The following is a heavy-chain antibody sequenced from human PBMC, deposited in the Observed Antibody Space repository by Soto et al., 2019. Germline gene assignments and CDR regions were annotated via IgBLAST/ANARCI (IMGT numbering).Heavy chain of an antibody. V-gene: IGHV1-2*02. CDR3: ARGNSGDDDEFDY. Sequence: QVQLVQSGTDVKKPGASVKVSCKASGYTFIGYEMHWVRQAPGQGLEWMGWINPNNGATYYTQDFQGRVTMTRDTSITTVYMELSRLRSDDTAVFYCARGNSGDDDEFDYWGQGTLVIVSS. CDR2: INPNNGAT. J-gene: IGHJ4*02. CDR1: GYTFIGYE. D-gene: IGHD5-12*01.